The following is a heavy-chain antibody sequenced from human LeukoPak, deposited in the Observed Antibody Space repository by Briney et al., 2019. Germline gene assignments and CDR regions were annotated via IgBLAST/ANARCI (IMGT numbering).Heavy chain of an antibody. J-gene: IGHJ6*02. D-gene: IGHD3-10*01. CDR3: AKGVNLPYGSGSYWDYYYGMDV. Sequence: GGSLRLSCAASGFTFSRYAMSWVRQAPGKGLEWVSAISGSGGRTYYADSGKGRFTISGDNSKNTLYLQMNSLRAEDTAVYYCAKGVNLPYGSGSYWDYYYGMDVWGQGTTVTVSS. CDR1: GFTFSRYA. V-gene: IGHV3-23*01. CDR2: ISGSGGRT.